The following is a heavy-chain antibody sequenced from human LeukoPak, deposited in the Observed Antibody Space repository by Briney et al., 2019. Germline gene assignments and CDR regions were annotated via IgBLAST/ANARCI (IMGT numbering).Heavy chain of an antibody. CDR2: VYTSGST. CDR1: GASISSGSYY. Sequence: PSQTLSLTCTVSGASISSGSYYWSWIRQPAGKGLEWIGRVYTSGSTNYNPSLKSRVNISLDTPKNQFSLKLISVTAADTAVYYCARSELLWFGGVNSGFDYWGQGTLVTVSS. CDR3: ARSELLWFGGVNSGFDY. V-gene: IGHV4-61*02. D-gene: IGHD3-10*01. J-gene: IGHJ4*02.